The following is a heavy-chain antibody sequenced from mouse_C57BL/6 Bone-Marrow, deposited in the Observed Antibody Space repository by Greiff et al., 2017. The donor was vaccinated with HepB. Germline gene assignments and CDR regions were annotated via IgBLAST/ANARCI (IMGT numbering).Heavy chain of an antibody. CDR2: IDPEDGET. J-gene: IGHJ4*01. Sequence: EVKLMESGAELVKPGASVKLSCTASGFNIKDYYMHWVKQRTEQGLEWIGRIDPEDGETKYAPKFQGKATITADTSSNTAYLQLSSLTSEDTAVYYCARGVLPFYYAMDYWGQGTSVTVSS. CDR3: ARGVLPFYYAMDY. V-gene: IGHV14-2*01. CDR1: GFNIKDYY. D-gene: IGHD2-14*01.